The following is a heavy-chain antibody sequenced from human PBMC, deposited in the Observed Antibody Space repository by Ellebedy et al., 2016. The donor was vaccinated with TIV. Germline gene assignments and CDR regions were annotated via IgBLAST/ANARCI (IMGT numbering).Heavy chain of an antibody. CDR1: GFTFSSYS. V-gene: IGHV3-21*01. D-gene: IGHD2/OR15-2a*01. CDR2: ISSSSSYI. CDR3: TASFLAY. Sequence: GESLKISXAASGFTFSSYSMNWVRQAPGKGLEWVSSISSSSSYIYYADSVKGRFTISRDNAKNSLYLQMNSLRAEDTAVYYCTASFLAYWGQGTLVTVSS. J-gene: IGHJ4*02.